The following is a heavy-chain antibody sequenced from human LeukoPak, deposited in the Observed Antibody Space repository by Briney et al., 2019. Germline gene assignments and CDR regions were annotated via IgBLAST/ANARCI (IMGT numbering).Heavy chain of an antibody. CDR2: IYPGDSDT. Sequence: GESLKISCKGSGYSFTDFWIAWVRQMPGKGLEWMGIIYPGDSDTRYSPSFQGQVTISADKSISTADLQWSSLKASDTAIYYCARQRSTLVRGVQFDYWGQGTLVTVSS. CDR3: ARQRSTLVRGVQFDY. D-gene: IGHD3-10*01. CDR1: GYSFTDFW. V-gene: IGHV5-51*01. J-gene: IGHJ4*02.